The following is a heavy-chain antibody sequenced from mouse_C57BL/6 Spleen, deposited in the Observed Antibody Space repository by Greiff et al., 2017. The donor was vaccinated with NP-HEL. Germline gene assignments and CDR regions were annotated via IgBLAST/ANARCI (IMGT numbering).Heavy chain of an antibody. Sequence: VKLQQPGAELVRPGSSVKLSCKASGYTFTSYWMHWVKQRPIQGLEWIGNIDPSDSETHYNQKFKDKATLTVDKSSSTAYMQLSSLTSEDSAVYYWARSGGYAMDYWGQGTSVTVSS. D-gene: IGHD3-2*02. V-gene: IGHV1-52*01. CDR2: IDPSDSET. J-gene: IGHJ4*01. CDR1: GYTFTSYW. CDR3: ARSGGYAMDY.